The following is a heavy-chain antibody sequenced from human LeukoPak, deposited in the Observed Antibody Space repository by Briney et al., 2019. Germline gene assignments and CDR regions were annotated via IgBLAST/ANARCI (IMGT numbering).Heavy chain of an antibody. CDR2: FNPSGGST. CDR3: ARPAYCSSASCSLGY. CDR1: GYTFTGYY. V-gene: IGHV1-46*01. D-gene: IGHD2-2*01. J-gene: IGHJ4*02. Sequence: ASVKVSCKASGYTFTGYYIHWLRQAPGQGLEWMGRFNPSGGSTSSAQKFQGTLTMTRDTSTNTFYMALSSLRSGDTAVYYCARPAYCSSASCSLGYWGQGTLVIVSS.